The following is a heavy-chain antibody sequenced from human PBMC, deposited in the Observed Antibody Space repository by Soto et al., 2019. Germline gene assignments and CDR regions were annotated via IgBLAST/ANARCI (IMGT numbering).Heavy chain of an antibody. Sequence: KGQAWVSSISNSGGSTYYADSVKGRFTTSRDASKNTLYLQMDSLRVEDTAIYYCALTSKQITIIRGVACFHHCGWG. J-gene: IGHJ1*01. CDR2: ISNSGGST. V-gene: IGHV3-23*01. D-gene: IGHD3-10*01. CDR3: ALTSKQITIIRGVACFHHCG.